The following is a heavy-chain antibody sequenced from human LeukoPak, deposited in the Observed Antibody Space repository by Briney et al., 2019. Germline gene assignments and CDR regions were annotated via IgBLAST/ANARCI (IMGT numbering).Heavy chain of an antibody. CDR3: ARGRMYGRKEGNGGRDAFDI. CDR1: GGSISSYY. Sequence: SETLSLTCTVSGGSISSYYWSWIRQPPGKGLEWIGYIYYSGSTNYNPSLKSRVTISVDTSKNQFSLKLSSVTAADTAVYYCARGRMYGRKEGNGGRDAFDIWGQGTMVTVSS. V-gene: IGHV4-59*01. J-gene: IGHJ3*02. CDR2: IYYSGST. D-gene: IGHD2-8*01.